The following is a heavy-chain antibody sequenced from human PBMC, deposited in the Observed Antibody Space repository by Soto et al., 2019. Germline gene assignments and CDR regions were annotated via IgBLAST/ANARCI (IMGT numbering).Heavy chain of an antibody. V-gene: IGHV3-74*01. CDR3: ARVNPEYYDLWSGYYYTFFGY. CDR2: INSDGSST. J-gene: IGHJ4*02. CDR1: GFTFSSYW. Sequence: GGSLRLSCASSGFTFSSYWMHWVRQAPGKGLVWVSRINSDGSSTSYADSVKGRFTISRDNAKNTLYLQMNSLRAEDTAVYYCARVNPEYYDLWSGYYYTFFGYGGQGTLVTVSS. D-gene: IGHD3-3*01.